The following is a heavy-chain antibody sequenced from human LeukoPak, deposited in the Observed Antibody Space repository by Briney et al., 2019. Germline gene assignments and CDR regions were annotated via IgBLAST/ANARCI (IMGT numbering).Heavy chain of an antibody. V-gene: IGHV3-23*01. CDR1: GFTFSSYA. D-gene: IGHD2-2*01. Sequence: GGSLRLSCAASGFTFSSYAMSWVRQAPGKGLEWVSAISGSGGSTYYADSVKGRFTISRDNSKNTLYVQMNSLRAEDTAVYYCAKTYCSSTSCLKGVDYWGQGTLVTVSS. J-gene: IGHJ4*02. CDR2: ISGSGGST. CDR3: AKTYCSSTSCLKGVDY.